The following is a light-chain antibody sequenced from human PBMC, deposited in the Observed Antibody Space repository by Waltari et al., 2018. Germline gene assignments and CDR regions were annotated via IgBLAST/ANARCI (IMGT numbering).Light chain of an antibody. CDR2: TNN. V-gene: IGLV1-47*01. CDR3: ATWDDSLSGVV. Sequence: QSVLTQPPSASGTPGQGVTISCSGSSSNIGTTSVHWYQHPPRTAPQLLNYTNNHRPSGVPDRFSGSKSGTSASLAISGLRSEDEADYYCATWDDSLSGVVFGGGTKLTVL. J-gene: IGLJ2*01. CDR1: SSNIGTTS.